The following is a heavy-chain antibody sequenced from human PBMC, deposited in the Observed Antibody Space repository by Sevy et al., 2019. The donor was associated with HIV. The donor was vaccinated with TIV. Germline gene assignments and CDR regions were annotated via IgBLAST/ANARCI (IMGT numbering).Heavy chain of an antibody. CDR1: GGSFSGYY. D-gene: IGHD5-12*01. V-gene: IGHV4-34*01. CDR2: INHSGST. CDR3: ARGLKESGYDYADYYYYGMDV. J-gene: IGHJ6*02. Sequence: SETLSLTCAVYGGSFSGYYWSWIRQPPGKGQEWIGEINHSGSTNYNPSLKSRVTISVDTSKNQFSLKLSSVTAADTAVYYCARGLKESGYDYADYYYYGMDVWGQGTTVTVSS.